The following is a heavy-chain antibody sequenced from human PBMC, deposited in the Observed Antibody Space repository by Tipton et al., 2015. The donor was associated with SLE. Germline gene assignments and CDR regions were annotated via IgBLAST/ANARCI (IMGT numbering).Heavy chain of an antibody. D-gene: IGHD1-26*01. Sequence: QVQLVQSGPEVKKPGASVKVSCKASGYTFTGYYMHWVRQAPGQGLEWMGWINPNSGGTNYAQKFQGRVTMTRDTSISTAYMELSRLRSDDTAVYYCASPNPYSGSHDAFDIWGQGTMVTVSS. V-gene: IGHV1-2*02. J-gene: IGHJ3*02. CDR2: INPNSGGT. CDR3: ASPNPYSGSHDAFDI. CDR1: GYTFTGYY.